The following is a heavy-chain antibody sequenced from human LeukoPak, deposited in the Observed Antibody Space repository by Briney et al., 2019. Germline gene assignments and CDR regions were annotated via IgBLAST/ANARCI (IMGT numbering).Heavy chain of an antibody. Sequence: SETLSLTCAVYGGSFSGYYWSWIRQPPGKGLEWIGEINHSGSTNYNPSLKSRVTISVDTSKNQFSLKLSSVTAADTAVYYCARAFITRVRRVFYYWGQGTLVTVSS. CDR1: GGSFSGYY. J-gene: IGHJ4*02. D-gene: IGHD6-13*01. CDR3: ARAFITRVRRVFYY. CDR2: INHSGST. V-gene: IGHV4-34*01.